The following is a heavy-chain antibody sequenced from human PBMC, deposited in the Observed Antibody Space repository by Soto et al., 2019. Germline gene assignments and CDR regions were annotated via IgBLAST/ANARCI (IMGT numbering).Heavy chain of an antibody. CDR1: GDSVSSNSAA. CDR2: TYYRSKWYN. J-gene: IGHJ3*02. V-gene: IGHV6-1*01. Sequence: QSQTLSLTCAISGDSVSSNSAAWNWIRQSPSRGLEWLGRTYYRSKWYNDYAVSVKSRITINPDTSKNQFSLQLNSVTPEDAAVYYCARVRGALGVHDAFDIWGQGTMVTVSS. D-gene: IGHD3-16*01. CDR3: ARVRGALGVHDAFDI.